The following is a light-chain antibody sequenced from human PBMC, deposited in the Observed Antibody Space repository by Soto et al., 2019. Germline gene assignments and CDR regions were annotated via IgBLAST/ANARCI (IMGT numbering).Light chain of an antibody. CDR2: DVS. J-gene: IGLJ1*01. V-gene: IGLV2-14*03. Sequence: QSALTQPASVSGSPGQSITISCTGTSSDVGGYNYVSWYQHHPGNAPKLLIYDVSTRPSGVSNRFSGSKSGSTASLTISGLQAEDEADYYCSSYTRSSTRVFGTETKLTVL. CDR3: SSYTRSSTRV. CDR1: SSDVGGYNY.